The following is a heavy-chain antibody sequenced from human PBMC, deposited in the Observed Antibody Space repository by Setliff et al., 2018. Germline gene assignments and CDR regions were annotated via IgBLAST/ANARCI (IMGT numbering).Heavy chain of an antibody. CDR1: GYKFAEYG. D-gene: IGHD3-22*01. CDR2: INNYSFKT. V-gene: IGHV1-18*01. CDR3: ARINFYVSSGYYYAPDF. Sequence: ASVKVSCKASGYKFAEYGITWVRQAPGQGLEWMGWINNYSFKTTYSQKFLDRVTMTTDTSATTAYMELKNLRSDDTAVYYCARINFYVSSGYYYAPDFWGQGPRVTV. J-gene: IGHJ4*02.